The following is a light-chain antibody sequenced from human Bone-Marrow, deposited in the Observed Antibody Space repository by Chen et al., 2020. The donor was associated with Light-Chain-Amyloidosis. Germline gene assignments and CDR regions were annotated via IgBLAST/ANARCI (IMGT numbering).Light chain of an antibody. CDR3: CSYAGSSTFEGV. V-gene: IGLV2-23*03. Sequence: QSALTQPASVSGSPGQSITISSTGTSRDVGSYNLVPWYQQHPGKAPKLMIYEGSKRPSGVSTRFSGSKSGNTASLTISGLQAEDEADYYCCSYAGSSTFEGVFGGGTKLTVL. J-gene: IGLJ3*02. CDR2: EGS. CDR1: SRDVGSYNL.